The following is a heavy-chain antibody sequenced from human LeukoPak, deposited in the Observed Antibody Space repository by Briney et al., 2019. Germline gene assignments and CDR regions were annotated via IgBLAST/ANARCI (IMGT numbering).Heavy chain of an antibody. CDR2: VYYAGST. D-gene: IGHD3-22*01. CDR3: ARGSGTYYYDSGGYLNWFDP. Sequence: SETLSLTCTVSGGSISSSGYYWGWIRQPPGKGLEWIGTVYYAGSTYYNPSLKSRVTISEDTSRNQFSLKLNSVTAADTAVYYCARGSGTYYYDSGGYLNWFDPWGQGNLVTVSS. CDR1: GGSISSSGYY. J-gene: IGHJ5*02. V-gene: IGHV4-39*01.